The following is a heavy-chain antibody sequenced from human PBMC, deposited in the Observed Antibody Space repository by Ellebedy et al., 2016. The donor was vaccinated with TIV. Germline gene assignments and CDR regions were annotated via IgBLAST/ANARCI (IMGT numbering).Heavy chain of an antibody. CDR1: GGTFSAYA. CDR2: IIPILGIA. J-gene: IGHJ2*01. CDR3: ARGGTAAGWYFDL. D-gene: IGHD2-21*02. V-gene: IGHV1-69*04. Sequence: SVKVSCXASGGTFSAYAISWVRQAPGQGLEWMGKIIPILGIANYAQKFLGRVTITADKSTSTAYMELSSLRSEDTAVYYCARGGTAAGWYFDLWGRGTLVTVSS.